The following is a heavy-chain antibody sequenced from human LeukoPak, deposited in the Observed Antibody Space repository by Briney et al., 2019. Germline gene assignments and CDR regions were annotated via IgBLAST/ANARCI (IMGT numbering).Heavy chain of an antibody. D-gene: IGHD5-18*01. CDR1: GYTFTTYA. Sequence: ASVKVSCKTSGYTFTTYAISWVRQAPGQGLEWMGWINTNTGNPTYAQGFFAGRYVFSLDTSVNTAYLQITGLKADDTAVYYCGRDPKLGIRGYTYGYIDFWGQGTLVTVAS. CDR3: GRDPKLGIRGYTYGYIDF. J-gene: IGHJ4*02. V-gene: IGHV7-4-1*02. CDR2: INTNTGNP.